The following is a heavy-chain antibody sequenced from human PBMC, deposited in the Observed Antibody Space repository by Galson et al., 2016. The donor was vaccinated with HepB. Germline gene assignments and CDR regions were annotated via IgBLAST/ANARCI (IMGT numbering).Heavy chain of an antibody. CDR1: GFNFSAYA. V-gene: IGHV3-23*01. D-gene: IGHD5-18*01. CDR3: SKDLHNSHVGYPRPYYGMDV. Sequence: SLRLSCAASGFNFSAYAMSWVRQAPGKGLEWVSSITTVGDKTYFADSVKGRFTVSRDNSRGTLFLQMDSLRHGDTAIDYCSKDLHNSHVGYPRPYYGMDVWGQGTTVAVSS. CDR2: ITTVGDKT. J-gene: IGHJ6*02.